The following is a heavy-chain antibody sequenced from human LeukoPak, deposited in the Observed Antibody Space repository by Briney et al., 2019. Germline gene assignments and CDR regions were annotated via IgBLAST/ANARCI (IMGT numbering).Heavy chain of an antibody. CDR3: ARGSSGWLYYYYGMDV. V-gene: IGHV1-69*04. J-gene: IGHJ6*02. D-gene: IGHD6-19*01. CDR2: IIPILGIA. Sequence: SEKVCCKASGGTFSSYGISWVRQAPGQGIEWMGRIIPILGIANYAQKFQGRVTITADKSTSTAYMELSSLRSEDTAVYYCARGSSGWLYYYYGMDVWGQGTTVTVSS. CDR1: GGTFSSYG.